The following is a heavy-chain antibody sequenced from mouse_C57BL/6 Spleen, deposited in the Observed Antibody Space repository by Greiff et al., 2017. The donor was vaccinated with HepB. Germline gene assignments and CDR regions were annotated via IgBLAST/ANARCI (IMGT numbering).Heavy chain of an antibody. J-gene: IGHJ4*01. Sequence: QVQLKESGAELVKPGASVKISCKASGYAFSSYWMNWVKQRPGKGLEWIGQIYPGDGDTNYNGKFKGKATLTADKSSSTAYMQLSSLTSEDSAVYFCAYSNYEKCMDDWGQGTSVTVSS. V-gene: IGHV1-80*01. CDR1: GYAFSSYW. D-gene: IGHD2-5*01. CDR2: IYPGDGDT. CDR3: AYSNYEKCMDD.